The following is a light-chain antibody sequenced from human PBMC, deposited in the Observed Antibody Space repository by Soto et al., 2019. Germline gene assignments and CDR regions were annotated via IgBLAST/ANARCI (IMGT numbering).Light chain of an antibody. CDR1: XXXVGGYNY. CDR2: EVS. Sequence: QSALTQPASVSGSPGQSITISCXXXXXXVGGYNYVSWYQQHPGKAPKLMIYEVSNRPSGVSNRFSGSKSDNTASLTISGLQAEDEADYYCSSYTSFSTYVFGTGTKVTVL. J-gene: IGLJ1*01. V-gene: IGLV2-14*01. CDR3: SSYTSFSTYV.